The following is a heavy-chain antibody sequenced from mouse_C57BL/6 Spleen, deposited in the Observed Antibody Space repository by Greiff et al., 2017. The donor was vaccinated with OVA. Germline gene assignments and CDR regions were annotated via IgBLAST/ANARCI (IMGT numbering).Heavy chain of an antibody. CDR1: GYTFTDYN. D-gene: IGHD2-4*01. V-gene: IGHV1-22*01. Sequence: EVQLQQSGPELVKPGASVKMSCKASGYTFTDYNMHWVKQSHGKSLEWIGYINPNNGGTSYNQKFKGKATLTVNKSSSTAYMELRSLTSEDSAVYYCARCRYDYDAPSYAMDYWGQGTSVTVSS. J-gene: IGHJ4*01. CDR2: INPNNGGT. CDR3: ARCRYDYDAPSYAMDY.